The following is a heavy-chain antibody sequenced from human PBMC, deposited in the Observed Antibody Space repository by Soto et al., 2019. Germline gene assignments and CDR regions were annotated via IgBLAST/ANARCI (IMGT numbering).Heavy chain of an antibody. J-gene: IGHJ5*02. CDR3: ARERPDGARLDP. CDR1: GGSISSGDYY. V-gene: IGHV4-30-4*01. D-gene: IGHD6-6*01. Sequence: QVQLQESGPGLVKPSQTLSLTCTVSGGSISSGDYYWSWIRQPPGKGLEWIGYIYHSGSTYYNPSLTSRVTIAVATSKNPFSLKLSSVTAADTAVYYCARERPDGARLDPWGQGTLVTVSP. CDR2: IYHSGST.